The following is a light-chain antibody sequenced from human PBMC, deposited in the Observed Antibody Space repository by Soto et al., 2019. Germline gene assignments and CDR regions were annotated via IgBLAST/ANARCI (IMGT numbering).Light chain of an antibody. CDR3: SSYTSSSFLG. J-gene: IGLJ2*01. Sequence: QAVVTQPASVSGSPGQSITISCTGTSSDVGGYNYVSWYQQHPGKAPKLMIYEVSNRPSGVSNRFSGSKSGNTASLTISGLQAEDEADYYCSSYTSSSFLGFGGGTKLTVL. CDR2: EVS. V-gene: IGLV2-14*01. CDR1: SSDVGGYNY.